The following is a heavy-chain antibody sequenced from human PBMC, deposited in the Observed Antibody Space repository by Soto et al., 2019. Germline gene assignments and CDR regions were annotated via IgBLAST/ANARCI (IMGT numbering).Heavy chain of an antibody. CDR3: AKDSLRFLECLFHYMDV. CDR1: GFTFSSYG. D-gene: IGHD3-3*01. J-gene: IGHJ6*03. CDR2: ISYDGSNK. V-gene: IGHV3-30*18. Sequence: QVQLVESGGGVVQPGRSLRLSCAASGFTFSSYGMHWVRQAPGKGLEWVAVISYDGSNKYYADSVKGRFTISRDNSKNTLYLQMNSLRAEDTAVYYCAKDSLRFLECLFHYMDVWGKGTTVTVSS.